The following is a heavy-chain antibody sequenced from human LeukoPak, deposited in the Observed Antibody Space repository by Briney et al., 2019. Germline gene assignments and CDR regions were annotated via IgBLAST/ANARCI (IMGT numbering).Heavy chain of an antibody. CDR1: GGSISSSNW. Sequence: SGTLSLTCAVSGGSISSSNWWSWVRQPPGKGLEWIGEIYHSGSTNYNPSLKSRVTISVDKSKNQFSLKLSSVTAADTAVYYCARGAHYYDSSGYASWYYGMDVWGQGTTVTVSS. J-gene: IGHJ6*02. V-gene: IGHV4-4*02. D-gene: IGHD3-22*01. CDR2: IYHSGST. CDR3: ARGAHYYDSSGYASWYYGMDV.